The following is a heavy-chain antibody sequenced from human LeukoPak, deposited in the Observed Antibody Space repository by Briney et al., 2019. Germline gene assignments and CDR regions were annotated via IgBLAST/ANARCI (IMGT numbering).Heavy chain of an antibody. V-gene: IGHV1-24*01. CDR1: GYILTELS. D-gene: IGHD3-10*01. CDR3: ATGSRSVLPWFGEFDY. J-gene: IGHJ4*02. Sequence: ASVKVSCKVSGYILTELSMHWVRQAPGKGLEWMGGFDPEDGETIYAQKLQGRVTITEYTSTDTAYMELSSLRSEDTAVYYCATGSRSVLPWFGEFDYWGQGTLVTVSS. CDR2: FDPEDGET.